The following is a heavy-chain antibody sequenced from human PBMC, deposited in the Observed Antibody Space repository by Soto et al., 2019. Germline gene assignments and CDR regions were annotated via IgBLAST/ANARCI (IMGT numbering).Heavy chain of an antibody. CDR1: GGSISSGDYY. V-gene: IGHV4-30-4*01. J-gene: IGHJ4*02. D-gene: IGHD6-13*01. CDR2: IYYSGST. CDR3: ARGSAAAGMSPYRDY. Sequence: QVQLQESGTGLVKPSQTLSLTCTVSGGSISSGDYYWSWIRQPPGKGLAWIGYIYYSGSTYYNPSLKSRVTISVDTSKNQCSLQLSSVTAADTAVYYCARGSAAAGMSPYRDYWVQGTLVTVSS.